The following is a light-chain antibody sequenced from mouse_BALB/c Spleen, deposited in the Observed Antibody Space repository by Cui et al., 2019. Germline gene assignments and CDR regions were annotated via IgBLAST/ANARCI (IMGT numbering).Light chain of an antibody. Sequence: SIGMTQTPTFLLVSAGDRVTITCKASQSVSNDVAWYQQKPGQSPKLLIYYASNRYTGVPDRFTGSGYGTDFTFTISTVQAEDLAVYFCQQDYSSPWTFGGGTKLEIK. CDR3: QQDYSSPWT. CDR1: QSVSND. CDR2: YAS. J-gene: IGKJ1*01. V-gene: IGKV6-32*01.